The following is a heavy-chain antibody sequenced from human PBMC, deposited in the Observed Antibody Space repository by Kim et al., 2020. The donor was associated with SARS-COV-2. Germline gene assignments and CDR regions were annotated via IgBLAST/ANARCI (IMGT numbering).Heavy chain of an antibody. J-gene: IGHJ4*02. Sequence: GGSLRLSCAASGFTVSSNYMSWVRQAPGKGLEWVSVIYSGGSTYYADSVKGRFTISRDNSKNTLYLQMNSLRAEDTAVYYCARDRIASSGYYSDYWGQGTLVTVSS. V-gene: IGHV3-66*01. D-gene: IGHD3-22*01. CDR3: ARDRIASSGYYSDY. CDR1: GFTVSSNY. CDR2: IYSGGST.